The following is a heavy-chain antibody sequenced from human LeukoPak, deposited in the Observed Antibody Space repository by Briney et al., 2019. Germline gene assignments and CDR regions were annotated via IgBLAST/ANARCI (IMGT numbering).Heavy chain of an antibody. J-gene: IGHJ3*02. CDR3: ARGRWRSAFDI. CDR2: MNPNSGNT. CDR1: GYTFTSYG. V-gene: IGHV1-8*02. D-gene: IGHD4-23*01. Sequence: ASVKVSCKASGYTFTSYGVSWVRQATGQGLEWMGWMNPNSGNTGYAQKFQGRVTMTRNTSISTAYMELSSLRSEDTAVYYCARGRWRSAFDIWGQGTMVTVSS.